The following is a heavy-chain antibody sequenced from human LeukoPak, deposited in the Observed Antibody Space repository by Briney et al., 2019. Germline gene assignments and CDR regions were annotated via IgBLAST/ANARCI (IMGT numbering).Heavy chain of an antibody. CDR1: GGSISSDY. CDR3: ARVVGATGSSDY. D-gene: IGHD1-26*01. CDR2: IYYIGST. Sequence: SETLSFTCTGSGGSISSDYWSWIRQPPGKGLEWIGYIYYIGSTNYNPSLKSRITISVDTSKSHFSLKLSSVTAADTAVYYCARVVGATGSSDYWGQGTLVTVSS. V-gene: IGHV4-59*01. J-gene: IGHJ4*02.